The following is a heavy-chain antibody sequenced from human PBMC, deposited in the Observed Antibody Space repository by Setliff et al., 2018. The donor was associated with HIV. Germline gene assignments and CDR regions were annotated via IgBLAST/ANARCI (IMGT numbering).Heavy chain of an antibody. CDR1: GYSFSSYG. CDR3: ARDSFGGEFTYYYYGMDV. CDR2: ISGYNANT. J-gene: IGHJ6*02. Sequence: ASVKVSCKASGYSFSSYGISWVRQAPGQGLEWMGWISGYNANTNYAQKLQGKVIMTTDTSTSTAYMEVRSLRSDDTAVYFCARDSFGGEFTYYYYGMDVWGQGTTVTVSS. V-gene: IGHV1-18*01. D-gene: IGHD3-10*01.